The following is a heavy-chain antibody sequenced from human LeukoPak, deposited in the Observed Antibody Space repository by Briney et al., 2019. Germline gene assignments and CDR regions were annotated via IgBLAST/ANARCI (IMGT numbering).Heavy chain of an antibody. J-gene: IGHJ4*02. Sequence: SETLSLTCTVSGGSISSSSYYWGWIRQPPGKGLEWIGSIYYSGSTYYNPSLKSRVTISVDTSKNQFSLKLSSVTAADTAVYYCARVLWFGETKYYFDHWGQGTLVTVSS. D-gene: IGHD3-10*01. CDR1: GGSISSSSYY. V-gene: IGHV4-39*07. CDR3: ARVLWFGETKYYFDH. CDR2: IYYSGST.